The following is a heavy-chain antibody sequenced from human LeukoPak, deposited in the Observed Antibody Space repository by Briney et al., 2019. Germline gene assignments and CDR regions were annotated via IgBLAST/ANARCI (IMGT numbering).Heavy chain of an antibody. CDR3: ARAGSSIAYYFDY. CDR1: GGTFSSYA. D-gene: IGHD6-13*01. Sequence: ASVKVSCKASGGTFSSYAISWVRQAPGQWLEWMGGIIPIFGTANYAQKFQGRVTITADESTSTAYMELSSLRSEDTAVYYCARAGSSIAYYFDYWGQGTLVTVSS. J-gene: IGHJ4*02. V-gene: IGHV1-69*13. CDR2: IIPIFGTA.